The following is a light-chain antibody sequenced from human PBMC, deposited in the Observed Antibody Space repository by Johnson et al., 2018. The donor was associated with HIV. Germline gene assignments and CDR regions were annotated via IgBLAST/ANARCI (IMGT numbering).Light chain of an antibody. Sequence: QSVLTQPPSVSAAPGQKVTISCSGSSSNIGNNYVSWYQQLPGTAPKLLIYENNKRPSGIPDRFSGSKSGTSATLGITGLQHGDEAEYYCGTWDSSLSAYVFGTGTKVTVL. V-gene: IGLV1-51*02. CDR2: ENN. CDR3: GTWDSSLSAYV. J-gene: IGLJ1*01. CDR1: SSNIGNNY.